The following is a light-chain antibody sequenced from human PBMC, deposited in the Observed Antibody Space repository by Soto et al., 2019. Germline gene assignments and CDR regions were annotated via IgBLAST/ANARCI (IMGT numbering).Light chain of an antibody. J-gene: IGKJ5*01. CDR2: DAS. Sequence: AIQLTKSPSSLSASVGDRVTITCRASQSISSALAWYQQKPGKAPKLLIYDASSLESGVPSRFSGSGSGTDFTLTISSLEPEDFATYYCKQFNSYPITFGQGTRLEIK. V-gene: IGKV1-13*02. CDR3: KQFNSYPIT. CDR1: QSISSA.